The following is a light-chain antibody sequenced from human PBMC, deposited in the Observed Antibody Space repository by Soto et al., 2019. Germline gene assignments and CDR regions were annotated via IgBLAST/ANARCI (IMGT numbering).Light chain of an antibody. Sequence: QSVLTQPPSASGTPGQRVTISCSGSTSNIGSNYVFWYQQLPGTAPKLLIYGNDQRPSGVPDRFSGSKSGTSASLAINGLRSEDEADYYCAAWDDSLSGNVFGGGTQLTVL. V-gene: IGLV1-47*01. CDR2: GND. CDR3: AAWDDSLSGNV. J-gene: IGLJ3*02. CDR1: TSNIGSNY.